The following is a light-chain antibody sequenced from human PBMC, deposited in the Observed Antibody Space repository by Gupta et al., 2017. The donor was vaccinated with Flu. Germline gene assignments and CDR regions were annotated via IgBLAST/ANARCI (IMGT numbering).Light chain of an antibody. CDR3: ATWDDRLNGHVV. J-gene: IGLJ2*01. V-gene: IGLV1-44*01. CDR2: SND. Sequence: QSVLTQPPSVSGTPGQRVTISCSGTTANIGGNDVHWHRHLPGTAPNLLIHSNDQRPSGVPDRFSCSKSGTSASLAISGLQSEDEAYYYCATWDDRLNGHVVFGGGTSLTVL. CDR1: TANIGGND.